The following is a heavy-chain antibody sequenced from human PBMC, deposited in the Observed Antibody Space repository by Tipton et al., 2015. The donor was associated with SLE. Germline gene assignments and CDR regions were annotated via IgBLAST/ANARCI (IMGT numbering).Heavy chain of an antibody. CDR1: GASLSSGRYY. D-gene: IGHD5-18*01. Sequence: TLSLTCTVSGASLSSGRYYWTWIRQHPEKGLEWIGYIYYAGATYYNPSLKSRVIISVDRSQNQFSLNLSSVTAADTAVYYCARDKDGGYSYGLNGLDVWGQGTTVTVSS. V-gene: IGHV4-31*03. J-gene: IGHJ6*02. CDR3: ARDKDGGYSYGLNGLDV. CDR2: IYYAGAT.